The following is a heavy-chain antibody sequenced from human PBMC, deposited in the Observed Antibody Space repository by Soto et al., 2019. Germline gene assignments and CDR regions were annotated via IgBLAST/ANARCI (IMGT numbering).Heavy chain of an antibody. CDR2: ISGSGGST. Sequence: EVQLLESGGGLVQPGGSLRLSCAASGFTFSSYAMSWVRQAPGKGLEWVSAISGSGGSTYYADSVKGRFTISRDNSKNTLYLQMNSLRAEDTAVYYCAKYRGYDSSGYYSTGYYYYGMDVWGQGTTVTVSS. J-gene: IGHJ6*02. CDR1: GFTFSSYA. V-gene: IGHV3-23*01. D-gene: IGHD3-22*01. CDR3: AKYRGYDSSGYYSTGYYYYGMDV.